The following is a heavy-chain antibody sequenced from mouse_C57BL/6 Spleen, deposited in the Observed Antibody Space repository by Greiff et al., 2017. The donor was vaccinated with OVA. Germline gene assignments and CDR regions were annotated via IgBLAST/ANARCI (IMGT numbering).Heavy chain of an antibody. V-gene: IGHV1-62-2*01. D-gene: IGHD2-14*01. J-gene: IGHJ4*01. CDR3: ARNRAMDY. Sequence: QVQLQQSGAELVKPGASVKLSCKASGYTFTEYTIHWVKQRSGQGLEWIGWFYPGSGSIKYNEKFKDKATLTVNTSSSTAYMQLSSLTSEDSAVYYCARNRAMDYWGQGTSVTVSS. CDR2: FYPGSGSI. CDR1: GYTFTEYT.